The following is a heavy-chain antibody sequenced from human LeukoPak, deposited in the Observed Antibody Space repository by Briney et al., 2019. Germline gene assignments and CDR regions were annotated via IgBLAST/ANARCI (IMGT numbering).Heavy chain of an antibody. CDR3: ARTIQKKTTDY. J-gene: IGHJ4*02. CDR2: INPNSGGT. D-gene: IGHD4-17*01. V-gene: IGHV1-2*02. CDR1: GYTFTGYY. Sequence: ASVKVSCKASGYTFTGYYMHWVRQAPGQGLEWMGWINPNSGGTNYAQKFQGRVTMTRDTSTSTAYMELSSLRSDDTAVYYCARTIQKKTTDYWGQGTLVTVSS.